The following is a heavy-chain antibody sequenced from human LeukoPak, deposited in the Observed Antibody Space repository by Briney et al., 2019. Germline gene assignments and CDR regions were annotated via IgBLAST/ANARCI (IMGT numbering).Heavy chain of an antibody. CDR3: ARGPFAFGGVVPFDY. V-gene: IGHV4-4*07. CDR2: IYTSGST. D-gene: IGHD3-16*01. J-gene: IGHJ4*02. CDR1: GGSISSYY. Sequence: PSETLSLTCTVSGGSISSYYWSWIRQPAGKGLEWIGRIYTSGSTNYNPSLKSRVTMSVDTSKNQFSLKLSSVTAADTAVYYCARGPFAFGGVVPFDYWGQGTLVTVSS.